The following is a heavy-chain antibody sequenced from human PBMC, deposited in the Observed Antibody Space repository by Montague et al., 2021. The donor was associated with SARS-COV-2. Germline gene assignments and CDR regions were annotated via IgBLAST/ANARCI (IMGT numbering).Heavy chain of an antibody. V-gene: IGHV4-39*07. CDR3: ARVGREQLVRLSGMDV. Sequence: SETLSLTCTVSGGSISSSSYYWGWLRQPPGKGLERIGCIYYSGSTYYNPSLKSRVAISVDTSKNQFSLKLSSVTATDTAVYYCARVGREQLVRLSGMDVWGQGTTVTVSS. J-gene: IGHJ6*02. CDR2: IYYSGST. CDR1: GGSISSSSYY. D-gene: IGHD6-13*01.